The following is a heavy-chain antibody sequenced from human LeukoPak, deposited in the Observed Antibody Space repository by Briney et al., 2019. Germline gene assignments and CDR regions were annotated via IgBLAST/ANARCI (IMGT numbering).Heavy chain of an antibody. CDR3: ASLVGNYGYFDY. V-gene: IGHV1-2*02. CDR2: INPNSGGT. J-gene: IGHJ4*02. Sequence: ASVKVSCKASGYTFTGYYMHWVRQAPGQGLEWMGWINPNSGGTNYAQKFQGRVTMTRATSISTAYMELSRLRSDDTAVYYCASLVGNYGYFDYWGQGTMVTVSS. CDR1: GYTFTGYY. D-gene: IGHD3-16*01.